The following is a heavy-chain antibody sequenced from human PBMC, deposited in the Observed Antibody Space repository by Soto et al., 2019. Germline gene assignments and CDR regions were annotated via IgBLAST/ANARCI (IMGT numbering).Heavy chain of an antibody. CDR3: ANLNGYDSSGYPYYCDY. V-gene: IGHV3-23*01. J-gene: IGHJ4*02. CDR2: ISGSGGST. CDR1: GFTFSAYV. Sequence: EVEVLESGGGLVQPGGSLRLSCAASGFTFSAYVMSWVRQAPGKGLEWVSAISGSGGSTYYADSVKGRFTISRDNSKNTLYLQMNSLRAEDTAVYYCANLNGYDSSGYPYYCDYWGQGTLVTVSS. D-gene: IGHD3-22*01.